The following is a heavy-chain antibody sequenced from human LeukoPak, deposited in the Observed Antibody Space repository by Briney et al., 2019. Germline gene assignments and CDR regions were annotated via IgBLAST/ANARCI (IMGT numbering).Heavy chain of an antibody. Sequence: GGSLRLSCAASGFTFSDYYMSWIRQAPGKGLEWVSYISSRGSTIYYADSVKGRFTISRDNAKNSLHLQMNSLRAEDTAVYYCARMRYCSSTSCYKGGFDYWGQGTLVTVSS. CDR2: ISSRGSTI. V-gene: IGHV3-11*04. CDR3: ARMRYCSSTSCYKGGFDY. CDR1: GFTFSDYY. J-gene: IGHJ4*02. D-gene: IGHD2-2*02.